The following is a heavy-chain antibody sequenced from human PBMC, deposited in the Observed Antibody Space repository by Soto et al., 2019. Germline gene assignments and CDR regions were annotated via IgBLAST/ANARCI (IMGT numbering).Heavy chain of an antibody. CDR1: GFTFSSYA. D-gene: IGHD3-16*02. J-gene: IGHJ4*02. CDR2: ISGSGGST. V-gene: IGHV3-23*01. Sequence: PGGSLRLSCAASGFTFSSYAMSWVRQAPGKGLEWVSAISGSGGSTYYADSVKGRFTISRDNSKNTLYLQMNSLRAEDAAVYYCAKWSRTTRSWDYVWGSYRPFDYWGQGTLVTVSS. CDR3: AKWSRTTRSWDYVWGSYRPFDY.